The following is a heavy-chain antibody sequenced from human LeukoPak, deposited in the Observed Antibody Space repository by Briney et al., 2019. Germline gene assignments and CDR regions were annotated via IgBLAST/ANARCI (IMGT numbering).Heavy chain of an antibody. CDR3: ARDLLRFLEWLPTYYYYGMDV. J-gene: IGHJ6*02. V-gene: IGHV1-8*01. Sequence: ASVKVSCKASGYTFTSYDFNWVRQATGQRPEWMGWMSPNSGDTGYAQKFQDRVTMTRNTSISTAYMELSSLRSDDTAVYYCARDLLRFLEWLPTYYYYGMDVWGQGTTVTVSS. CDR2: MSPNSGDT. CDR1: GYTFTSYD. D-gene: IGHD3-3*01.